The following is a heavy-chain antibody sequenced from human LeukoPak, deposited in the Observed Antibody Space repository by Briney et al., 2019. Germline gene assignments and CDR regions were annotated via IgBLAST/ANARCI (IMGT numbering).Heavy chain of an antibody. CDR1: GYTFSNYD. V-gene: IGHV1-8*01. J-gene: IGHJ6*02. CDR2: MNPNSGNT. Sequence: ASVKVSCKASGYTFSNYDINWVRQAPGQGLEWMGWMNPNSGNTGSAQKFQGRVTMTRSTSMSTAYMELTSLRSEDTAVYYCTSPTKQDTVVDQYSRSTRHYYGMDVWGQGTTVIVSS. CDR3: TSPTKQDTVVDQYSRSTRHYYGMDV. D-gene: IGHD5-12*01.